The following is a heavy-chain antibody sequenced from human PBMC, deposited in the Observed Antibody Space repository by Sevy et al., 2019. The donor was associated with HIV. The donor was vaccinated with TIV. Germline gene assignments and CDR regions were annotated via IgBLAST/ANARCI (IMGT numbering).Heavy chain of an antibody. CDR2: TGYDGSKT. J-gene: IGHJ4*02. CDR3: ARYFFGGPENYNVVTGSYFGTLDS. CDR1: GFTFSSYA. V-gene: IGHV3-30*04. D-gene: IGHD3-9*01. Sequence: GGSLRLSCAASGFTFSSYAMHWVRQAPGKGLEWVAVTGYDGSKTNYADSVQGRFIASRDNSKSTLYLHMNSLRREDTAVYYCARYFFGGPENYNVVTGSYFGTLDSWGQGALVTVSS.